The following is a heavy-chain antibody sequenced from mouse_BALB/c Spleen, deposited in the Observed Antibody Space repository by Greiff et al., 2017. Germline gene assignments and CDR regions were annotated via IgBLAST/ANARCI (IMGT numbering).Heavy chain of an antibody. CDR1: GFTFTDYY. V-gene: IGHV7-3*02. Sequence: EVMLVESGGGLVQPGGSLRLSCATSGFTFTDYYMSWVRQPPGKALEWLGFIRNKANGYTTEYSASVKGRFTISRDNSQSILYLQMNTLRAEDSATYYCARKSPSNRYDRDYYAMDYWGQGTSVTVSS. D-gene: IGHD2-14*01. J-gene: IGHJ4*01. CDR2: IRNKANGYTT. CDR3: ARKSPSNRYDRDYYAMDY.